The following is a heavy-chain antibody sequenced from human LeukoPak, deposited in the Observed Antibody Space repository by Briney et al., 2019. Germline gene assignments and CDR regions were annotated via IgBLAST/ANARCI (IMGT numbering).Heavy chain of an antibody. V-gene: IGHV3-74*01. J-gene: IGHJ1*01. CDR3: ARYNYYDSSGYYH. CDR1: GFSFSSYW. D-gene: IGHD3-22*01. Sequence: GGSLRLSCAASGFSFSSYWMHWVRQAPGKGLVWVSRINSDGSSTSYADSVKGRFTISRDNAKNTLYLQMNSLRAEDTAVYYCARYNYYDSSGYYHWGQGTLVTVSS. CDR2: INSDGSST.